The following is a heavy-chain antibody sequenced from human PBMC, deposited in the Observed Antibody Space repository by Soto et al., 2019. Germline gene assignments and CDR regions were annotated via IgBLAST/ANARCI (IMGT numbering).Heavy chain of an antibody. CDR2: IWYDGSNK. V-gene: IGHV3-33*01. Sequence: QVQLVESGGGVVQPGRSLRLSCVASGFTFSSYGMHWVRQAPGKGLEWVAVIWYDGSNKYYADSVKGRFTISRDNSKNTLYLQMNSLRAEDTAVYYCARDEMIVAGYFDYWGQGTLVTVSS. J-gene: IGHJ4*02. CDR3: ARDEMIVAGYFDY. D-gene: IGHD3-22*01. CDR1: GFTFSSYG.